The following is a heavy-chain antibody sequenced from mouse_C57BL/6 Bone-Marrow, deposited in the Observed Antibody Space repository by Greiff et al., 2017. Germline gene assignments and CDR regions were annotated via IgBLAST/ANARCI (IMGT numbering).Heavy chain of an antibody. D-gene: IGHD1-1*01. CDR2: IYPRSGNT. CDR3: ARGTTVVSFDY. CDR1: GYTFTSYG. V-gene: IGHV1-81*01. Sequence: QVQLKESGAELARPGASVKLSCKASGYTFTSYGISWVKQRTGQGLEWIGEIYPRSGNTYYNEKFKGKATLTADKSSSTAYMELRSLTSEDSAVYFCARGTTVVSFDYWGQGTTLTVSS. J-gene: IGHJ2*01.